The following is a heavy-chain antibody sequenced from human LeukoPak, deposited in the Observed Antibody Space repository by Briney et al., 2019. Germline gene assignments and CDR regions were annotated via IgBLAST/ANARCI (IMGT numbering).Heavy chain of an antibody. V-gene: IGHV3-23*01. CDR2: ISGSGGNT. CDR3: SRHSRGRWYVFDY. Sequence: GGSLTLSCAASGFTFSSYAMSWVRQAPATGLEWVAGISGSGGNTYYADSVKGRFTISRDNSNNTLYLQMNSLRADDTAVYYCSRHSRGRWYVFDYWGQGALVTVSS. J-gene: IGHJ4*02. D-gene: IGHD6-13*01. CDR1: GFTFSSYA.